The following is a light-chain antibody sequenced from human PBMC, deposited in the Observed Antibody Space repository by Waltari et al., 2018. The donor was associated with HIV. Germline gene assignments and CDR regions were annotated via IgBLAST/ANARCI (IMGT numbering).Light chain of an antibody. Sequence: QSVLTQPPSVSAAPGQKVTVSCSRSSSNIGHDYFTWYQHVPGAAPRLLIYDNSKRPSGIPDRFSGSESGTSATLAITGLQTGDEADYYCGTWDRTLGGGVFGGGTKLTVL. V-gene: IGLV1-51*01. CDR2: DNS. J-gene: IGLJ3*02. CDR3: GTWDRTLGGGV. CDR1: SSNIGHDY.